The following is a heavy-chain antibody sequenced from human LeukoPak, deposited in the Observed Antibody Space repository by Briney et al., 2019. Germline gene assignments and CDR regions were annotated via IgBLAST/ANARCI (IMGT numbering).Heavy chain of an antibody. CDR3: TTLVPAAIPLKADMDV. CDR1: GFTFSSYG. V-gene: IGHV3-15*01. D-gene: IGHD2-2*02. J-gene: IGHJ6*03. CDR2: IKSKTDGGTT. Sequence: AGGSLRLSCAASGFTFSSYGMHWVRQAPGKGLEWVGRIKSKTDGGTTDYAAPVKGRFTISRDDSKNTLYLQMNSLKTEDTAVYYCTTLVPAAIPLKADMDVWGKGTTVTVSS.